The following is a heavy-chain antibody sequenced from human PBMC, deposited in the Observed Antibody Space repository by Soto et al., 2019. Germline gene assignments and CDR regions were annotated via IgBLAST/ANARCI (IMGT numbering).Heavy chain of an antibody. CDR3: ARVRQYDGTGYPLRWYY. Sequence: QVQLVQSGAEVKKPGSSVKVSCKASGGTFSSYAISWVRQAPGQGLEWMGGIIPIFRTPNYAQKFQGRVTISADESTSTAYMELRSLTSEVTALYYCARVRQYDGTGYPLRWYYWGQGTLVTVSS. CDR2: IIPIFRTP. D-gene: IGHD3-22*01. V-gene: IGHV1-69*01. CDR1: GGTFSSYA. J-gene: IGHJ4*02.